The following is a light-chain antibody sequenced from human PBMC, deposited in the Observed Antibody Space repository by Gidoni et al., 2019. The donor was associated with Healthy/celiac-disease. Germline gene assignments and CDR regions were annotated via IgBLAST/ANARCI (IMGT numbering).Light chain of an antibody. CDR3: QQYGSSPWT. CDR1: QSVSSSY. V-gene: IGKV3-20*01. Sequence: EIVLTQSPGTLSLSPGDRATLSCRASQSVSSSYLAWYQQQPGQAPRLLIDGASSRATGIPDRFSGSGSGTDFTITISRVDPEDFAVYYCQQYGSSPWTFGQGTKVEIK. J-gene: IGKJ1*01. CDR2: GAS.